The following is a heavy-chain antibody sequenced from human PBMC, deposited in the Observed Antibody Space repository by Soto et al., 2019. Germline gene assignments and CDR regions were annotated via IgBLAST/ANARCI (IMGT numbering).Heavy chain of an antibody. CDR2: IIPIFGTA. CDR3: ARTGLLWFYMDV. Sequence: SVKVSCKASGGSLISYAIIWVRQAPGQGLEWMGGIIPIFGTANYAQKFQGRVTITADKSMSTAYMELSSLRSEDTAVYYCARTGLLWFYMDVWGQGTTVTVSS. V-gene: IGHV1-69*06. CDR1: GGSLISYA. D-gene: IGHD3-10*01. J-gene: IGHJ6*02.